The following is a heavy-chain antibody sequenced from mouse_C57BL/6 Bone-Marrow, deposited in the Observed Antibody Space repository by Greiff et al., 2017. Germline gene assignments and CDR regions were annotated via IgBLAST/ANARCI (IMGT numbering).Heavy chain of an antibody. Sequence: VQLKESGAELVRPGASVKLSCTASGFNIKDDYMHWVKQRPDKGLEWIGWIDPEMGDTEYASNFQGKATITADTSSNTAYLQLSSLTSEDTAVYYCTTYGPYAMDYWGQGTSVTVSS. V-gene: IGHV14-4*01. CDR3: TTYGPYAMDY. CDR1: GFNIKDDY. J-gene: IGHJ4*01. D-gene: IGHD1-2*01. CDR2: IDPEMGDT.